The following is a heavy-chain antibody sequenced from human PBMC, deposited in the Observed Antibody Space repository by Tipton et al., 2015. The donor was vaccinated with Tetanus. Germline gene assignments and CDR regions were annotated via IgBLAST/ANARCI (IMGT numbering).Heavy chain of an antibody. Sequence: TLSLTCTVSGGSMNTRTFYWGWIRQSPGKGLEWIGSIFYSGSTYYNPSLRSRVSISVDTSENQFSLTLKSVTAADTGVYYCARGRGLGAYSYGFEYWGQGALVTVSS. D-gene: IGHD5-18*01. CDR1: GGSMNTRTFY. CDR2: IFYSGST. J-gene: IGHJ4*02. CDR3: ARGRGLGAYSYGFEY. V-gene: IGHV4-39*02.